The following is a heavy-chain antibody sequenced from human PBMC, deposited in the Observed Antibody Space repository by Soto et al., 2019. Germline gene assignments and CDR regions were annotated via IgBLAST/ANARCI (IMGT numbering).Heavy chain of an antibody. CDR1: GGSLSGYY. Sequence: QVQLQQWGAGLLKPSETLSLNCAVTGGSLSGYYWSWIRQPPGKGLEWIGEVKDGGHTTYSPVLGGRVSISSDTSNHQFSLRLDSVPAADTGVYYCARGQEGVVATHWDQGSLVTVSS. CDR2: VKDGGHT. D-gene: IGHD5-12*01. CDR3: ARGQEGVVATH. J-gene: IGHJ4*02. V-gene: IGHV4-34*01.